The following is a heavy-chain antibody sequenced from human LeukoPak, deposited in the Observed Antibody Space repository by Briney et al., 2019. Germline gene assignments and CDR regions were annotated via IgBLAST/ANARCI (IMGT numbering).Heavy chain of an antibody. CDR1: GITLSNYG. V-gene: IGHV3-23*01. D-gene: IGHD3-22*01. CDR3: AKRGVVIRVILVGFHKEAYYFDS. Sequence: GGSLRLSCAVSGITLSNYGMSWVRQAPGKGLEWVAGISDSGGGTNYADSVKGRFTISRDNPKNTLYLQMNSLRAEDTAVYFCAKRGVVIRVILVGFHKEAYYFDSWGQGALVSVSS. J-gene: IGHJ4*02. CDR2: ISDSGGGT.